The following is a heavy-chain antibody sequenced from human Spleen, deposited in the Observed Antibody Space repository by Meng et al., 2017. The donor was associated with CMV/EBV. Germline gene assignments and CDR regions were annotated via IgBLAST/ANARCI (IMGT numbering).Heavy chain of an antibody. CDR1: GGSISSSSYY. V-gene: IGHV4-39*07. CDR3: ARGPGIADGWIDY. CDR2: IYYSGST. Sequence: SETLSLTCTVSGGSISSSSYYWGWIRQPPGKGLEWIGSIYYSGSTYYNPSLKSRVTISVDTSKNQFSLKLSSVTAADTAVYYCARGPGIADGWIDYWGQGTLVTVSS. J-gene: IGHJ4*02. D-gene: IGHD6-19*01.